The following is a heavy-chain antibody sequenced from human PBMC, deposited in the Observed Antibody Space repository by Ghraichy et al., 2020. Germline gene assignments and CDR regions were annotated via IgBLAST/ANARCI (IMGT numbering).Heavy chain of an antibody. CDR1: GFTVSSNY. D-gene: IGHD6-19*01. CDR3: ARGVVAGTWTVDI. V-gene: IGHV3-66*01. J-gene: IGHJ3*02. CDR2: IYTAGDT. Sequence: GGSLRLSCVASGFTVSSNYMSWVRQAPGEGLEWVSLIYTAGDTTHADSVKGRFTISRDNSKNTLHLQMNSLRAEDTAVYYCARGVVAGTWTVDIWGQGTMVTVSS.